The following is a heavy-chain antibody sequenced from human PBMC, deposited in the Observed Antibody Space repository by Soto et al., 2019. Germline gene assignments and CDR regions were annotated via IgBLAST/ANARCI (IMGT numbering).Heavy chain of an antibody. J-gene: IGHJ6*02. D-gene: IGHD3-10*01. Sequence: GSLKLWCAASGFSFSGSAMHWVRQASGKGLEWVGRIRSKANSYATAYAASVKGRSTISRDDSKNTAYLQMNSLKTEDTAVYYCTTRITMVRGVIINPNYYYGMDVWGQGTTVTVSS. CDR1: GFSFSGSA. CDR3: TTRITMVRGVIINPNYYYGMDV. CDR2: IRSKANSYAT. V-gene: IGHV3-73*01.